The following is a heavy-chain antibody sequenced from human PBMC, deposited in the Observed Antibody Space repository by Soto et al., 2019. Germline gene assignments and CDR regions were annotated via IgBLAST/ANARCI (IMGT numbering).Heavy chain of an antibody. Sequence: QVQLVQPGAEVKKPGSSVKVSCKASGGTFSSYAISWVRQAPGQGLEWMGGIIPIFGTVNYAQKFQGRVTITADESTSTAYMELSSLRSEDTAVYYCARGNQRWLQLWYFDLWGRGTLVTVSS. V-gene: IGHV1-69*12. D-gene: IGHD5-12*01. CDR3: ARGNQRWLQLWYFDL. CDR1: GGTFSSYA. J-gene: IGHJ2*01. CDR2: IIPIFGTV.